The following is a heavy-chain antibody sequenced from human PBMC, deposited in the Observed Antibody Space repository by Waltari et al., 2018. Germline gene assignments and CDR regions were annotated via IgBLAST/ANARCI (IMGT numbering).Heavy chain of an antibody. CDR2: IYYSGST. J-gene: IGHJ4*02. CDR3: ARDRAAAEPFDY. CDR1: GGSLSTSSSY. D-gene: IGHD6-13*01. Sequence: QLQLQESGPGLVKPSETLSLTCTVSGGSLSTSSSYWGWSRQPPGKGLEWIGSIYYSGSTYYNPSLKSRVTISVDTSKNQFSLKLSSVTAADTAVYYCARDRAAAEPFDYWGQGTLVTVSS. V-gene: IGHV4-39*07.